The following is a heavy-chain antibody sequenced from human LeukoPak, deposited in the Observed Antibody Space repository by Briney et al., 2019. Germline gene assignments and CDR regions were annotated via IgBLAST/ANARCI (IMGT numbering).Heavy chain of an antibody. CDR3: ARDLGYCSSTSCSQWFDP. J-gene: IGHJ5*02. CDR1: GYTFTSYG. Sequence: ASVNVSCKASGYTFTSYGISWVRQAPRRGLEWMGWISAYNGNTNYAQKLQGRVTMTTDTSTSTAYMELSSLRSDDTAVYYCARDLGYCSSTSCSQWFDPWGQGTLVTVSS. CDR2: ISAYNGNT. D-gene: IGHD2-2*01. V-gene: IGHV1-18*01.